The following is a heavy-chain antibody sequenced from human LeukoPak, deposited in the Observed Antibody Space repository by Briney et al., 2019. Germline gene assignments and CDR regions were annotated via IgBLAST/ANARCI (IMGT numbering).Heavy chain of an antibody. CDR3: ARENGYRYDY. J-gene: IGHJ4*02. CDR2: IYASGST. CDR1: GDSISSSSYY. D-gene: IGHD5-18*01. V-gene: IGHV4-61*02. Sequence: SETLSLTCTVSGDSISSSSYYWGWIRQPAGKGLEWIGRIYASGSTNYNPSLKSRVTMSVDTSKNQFSLKLSSVTAADTALYYCARENGYRYDYWGQGTLVTVSS.